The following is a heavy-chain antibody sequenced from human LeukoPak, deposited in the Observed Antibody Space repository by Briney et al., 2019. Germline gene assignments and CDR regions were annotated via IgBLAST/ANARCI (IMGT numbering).Heavy chain of an antibody. CDR1: GFTFSNYW. CDR2: IKQDGSEK. J-gene: IGHJ4*02. D-gene: IGHD4-11*01. CDR3: ARDMTNFDY. Sequence: GGSLRLSCAASGFTFSNYWMSWVRQTPGKGLEWVANIKQDGSEKYYVDSEKGRLTISRDNAKNSLYLQMNSLRAEDTAVYYCARDMTNFDYWGQGTLVTVSS. V-gene: IGHV3-7*01.